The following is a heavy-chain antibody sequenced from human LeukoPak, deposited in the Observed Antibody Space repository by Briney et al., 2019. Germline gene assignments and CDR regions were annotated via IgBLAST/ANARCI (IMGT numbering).Heavy chain of an antibody. D-gene: IGHD4-17*01. CDR3: ARDYGDHYNWFDP. Sequence: GASVKVSCKASGYTFTGYYMHWVRQAPGQGLEWMGRINPNSGGTNYAQKFQGRVTMTRDTSISTAYMELSRPRSDDTAVYYCARDYGDHYNWFDPWGQGTLVTVSS. J-gene: IGHJ5*02. CDR2: INPNSGGT. V-gene: IGHV1-2*06. CDR1: GYTFTGYY.